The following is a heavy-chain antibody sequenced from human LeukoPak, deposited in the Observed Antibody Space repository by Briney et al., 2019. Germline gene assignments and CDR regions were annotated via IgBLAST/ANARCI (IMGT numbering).Heavy chain of an antibody. V-gene: IGHV3-7*01. Sequence: GGSLRLSCAASGFTFSSYWMSWVRQAPGKGLEWVANIKQDGSDKYYVDSVKGRFTISRDNAKKSLYLQINSLRAEDTAVYYCARESGYHGSGFDPWGQGTLVTVSS. D-gene: IGHD3-10*01. CDR2: IKQDGSDK. J-gene: IGHJ5*02. CDR3: ARESGYHGSGFDP. CDR1: GFTFSSYW.